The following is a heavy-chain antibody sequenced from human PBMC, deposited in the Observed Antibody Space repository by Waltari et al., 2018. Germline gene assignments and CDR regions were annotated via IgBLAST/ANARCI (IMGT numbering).Heavy chain of an antibody. CDR1: GFTFNSYG. D-gene: IGHD3-22*01. J-gene: IGHJ4*02. Sequence: QVQLVESGGGVVQPRGSLRLSCAASGFTFNSYGMHWVRQAPGKGLEGVAFIRYDGSNKYYVDSVKGRFTISRDNSKNTLHLQMNSLSEEDTAVYCCARDPNSSGYPTYFDYWGQGTLVTVSS. CDR3: ARDPNSSGYPTYFDY. CDR2: IRYDGSNK. V-gene: IGHV3-30*02.